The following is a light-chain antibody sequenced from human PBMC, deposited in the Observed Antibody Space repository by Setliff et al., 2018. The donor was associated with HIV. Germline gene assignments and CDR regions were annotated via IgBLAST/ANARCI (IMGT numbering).Light chain of an antibody. CDR3: QVWDSSSDHSYV. Sequence: SYELAQPPSVSVAPGQTARITCGGNNIGSKRVHWYQKKPGQAPLLVIYYDSDRPSGIPERFSGSNSGNTATLTISRVEAGDEADYYCQVWDSSSDHSYVFGTGTKVTVL. J-gene: IGLJ1*01. CDR2: YDS. V-gene: IGLV3-21*04. CDR1: NIGSKR.